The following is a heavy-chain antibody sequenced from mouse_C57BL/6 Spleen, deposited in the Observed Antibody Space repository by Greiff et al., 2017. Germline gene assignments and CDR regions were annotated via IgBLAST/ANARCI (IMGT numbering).Heavy chain of an antibody. D-gene: IGHD1-1*01. CDR1: GYTFTDYY. J-gene: IGHJ4*01. Sequence: VQLQQSGPELVKPGASVKISCKASGYTFTDYYMNWVKQSHGKSLEWIGDINPNNGGTSYNQKFKGKATLTVDKSSSTAYMELRSLTAEDSAVYYCARRYYGSSYEDAMDYWGQGTSVTVSS. V-gene: IGHV1-26*01. CDR2: INPNNGGT. CDR3: ARRYYGSSYEDAMDY.